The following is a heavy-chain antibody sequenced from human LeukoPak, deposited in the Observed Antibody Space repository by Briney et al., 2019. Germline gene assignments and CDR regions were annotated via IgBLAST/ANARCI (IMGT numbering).Heavy chain of an antibody. Sequence: GGSLRLSCAASGFTFSSYSMNWVRQAPGKGLEWVAVISYDGSNKYYADSVKGRFTISRDNSKNTLYLQMNSLRAEDTAVYYCAREGHQRNAFDIWGQGTMVTVSS. J-gene: IGHJ3*02. CDR3: AREGHQRNAFDI. V-gene: IGHV3-30*03. CDR2: ISYDGSNK. CDR1: GFTFSSYS.